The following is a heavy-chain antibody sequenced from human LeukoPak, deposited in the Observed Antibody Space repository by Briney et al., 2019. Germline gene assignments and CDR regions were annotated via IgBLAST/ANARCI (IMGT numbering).Heavy chain of an antibody. V-gene: IGHV4-34*01. Sequence: SETLSLTCAVSGGSLSGYYWTWIRQPPGKGLEWIGEINHSGSTYYNPSLKSRVTISVDTSKNQFSLKLSSVTAADTAVYYCARHRGPLTGSYFDYWGQGTLVTVSS. CDR1: GGSLSGYY. J-gene: IGHJ4*02. CDR3: ARHRGPLTGSYFDY. D-gene: IGHD7-27*01. CDR2: INHSGST.